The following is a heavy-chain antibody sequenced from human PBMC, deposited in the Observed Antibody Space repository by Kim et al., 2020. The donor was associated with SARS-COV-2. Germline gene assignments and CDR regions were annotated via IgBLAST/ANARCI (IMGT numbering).Heavy chain of an antibody. CDR3: ARGRN. CDR2: NHSGSN. V-gene: IGHV4-34*01. J-gene: IGHJ4*02. Sequence: NHSGSNNYTPSLRGRVTISVDTSKNQFSLKLSSATAADTAVYYCARGRNWGQGTLVTVSS.